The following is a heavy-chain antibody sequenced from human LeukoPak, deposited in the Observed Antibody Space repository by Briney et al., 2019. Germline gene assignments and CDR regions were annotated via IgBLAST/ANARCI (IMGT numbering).Heavy chain of an antibody. J-gene: IGHJ4*02. Sequence: GGSLRLSCTASGFAFTNYAMSWVCQAPGKGLEWVSGINGSGDKTYYADSVKGRFTVSRDNSKNTLYLQMNSLRAEDTAVYYCAKNGRNIAVPGPNWGQGTLVTVSS. V-gene: IGHV3-23*01. D-gene: IGHD6-19*01. CDR2: INGSGDKT. CDR3: AKNGRNIAVPGPN. CDR1: GFAFTNYA.